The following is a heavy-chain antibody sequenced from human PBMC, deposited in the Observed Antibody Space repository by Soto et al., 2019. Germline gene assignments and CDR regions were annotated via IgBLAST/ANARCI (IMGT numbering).Heavy chain of an antibody. CDR2: ISYSGNT. V-gene: IGHV4-59*01. CDR1: RGSISSYY. J-gene: IGHJ5*02. D-gene: IGHD3-22*01. Sequence: SETLSLTCTVSRGSISSYYLSWIRQPPGKGLEWIGYISYSGNTNYNPSLKSRVTISVDTSKNQFSLKLSSVTAADTAVYYCARSLEIGDWFDPWGQGTLVTVSS. CDR3: ARSLEIGDWFDP.